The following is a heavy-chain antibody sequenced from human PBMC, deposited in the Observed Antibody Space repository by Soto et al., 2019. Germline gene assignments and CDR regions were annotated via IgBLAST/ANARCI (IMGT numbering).Heavy chain of an antibody. V-gene: IGHV3-15*01. J-gene: IGHJ4*01. CDR2: IKSNTDCGTT. Sequence: GGSLRLPCSASGFTLSNAWISWVRQAPGKGLEWVGRIKSNTDCGTTDYAAPVKGRFTISRDDSKNTLYLQMNSLKSEDAAVYYCTPAFDYWGQGTLVTVSS. CDR1: GFTLSNAW. CDR3: TPAFDY.